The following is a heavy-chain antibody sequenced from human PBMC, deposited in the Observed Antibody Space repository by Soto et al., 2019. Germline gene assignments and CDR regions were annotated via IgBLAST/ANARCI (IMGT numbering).Heavy chain of an antibody. Sequence: SETLSLTCTVSGGSISSYYWSWIRQPPGKGLEWIGYIYYSGSTNYNPSLKSRVTISVDTSKNQFSLKLSSVTAADTAVYYCASARYFDFRWFDPWGQGTLVTVSS. J-gene: IGHJ5*02. D-gene: IGHD3-9*01. CDR3: ASARYFDFRWFDP. CDR1: GGSISSYY. CDR2: IYYSGST. V-gene: IGHV4-59*01.